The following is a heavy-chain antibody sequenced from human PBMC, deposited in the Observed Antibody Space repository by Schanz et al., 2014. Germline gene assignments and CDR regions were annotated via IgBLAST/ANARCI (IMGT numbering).Heavy chain of an antibody. CDR3: ALLDGYNYIPLDS. CDR1: GVSIGGYY. J-gene: IGHJ4*02. D-gene: IGHD5-12*01. V-gene: IGHV4-59*08. CDR2: IYYSGST. Sequence: QVQLQESGPGLVKPSETLSLTCTVSGVSIGGYYWSWIRQPPGKGLEWIGYIYYSGSTNYNPSLKVRFTISIDTSKNQSSLRLPSGTAADTAVYYCALLDGYNYIPLDSWGRGTLVTVSS.